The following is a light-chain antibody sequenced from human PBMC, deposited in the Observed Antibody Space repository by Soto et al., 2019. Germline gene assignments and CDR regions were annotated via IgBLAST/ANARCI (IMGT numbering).Light chain of an antibody. CDR3: QQYINWPRT. Sequence: EIVMTHSPATLSVSPRERATLSCRASQSVSSNLAWYQQKPGQAPRLLIYGASTRATGIPARFSGSGSGTEFTLTISSLQSEDFAVYYCQQYINWPRTFGLGTKVDIK. CDR2: GAS. CDR1: QSVSSN. J-gene: IGKJ1*01. V-gene: IGKV3D-15*01.